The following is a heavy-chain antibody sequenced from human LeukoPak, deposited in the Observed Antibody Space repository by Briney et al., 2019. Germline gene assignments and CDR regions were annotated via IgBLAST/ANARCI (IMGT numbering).Heavy chain of an antibody. V-gene: IGHV1-18*01. CDR2: IGAYNGNT. CDR3: ARLGEYSSGRYSPLNYYYYYGMDV. CDR1: GYTFTSYG. J-gene: IGHJ6*02. D-gene: IGHD6-19*01. Sequence: GASVKVSCKASGYTFTSYGISWVRQAPGQGLEWMGWIGAYNGNTNYAQKLQGRVTMTTDTSTSTAYMELRSLRSDDTAVYYCARLGEYSSGRYSPLNYYYYYGMDVWGQGTTVTVSS.